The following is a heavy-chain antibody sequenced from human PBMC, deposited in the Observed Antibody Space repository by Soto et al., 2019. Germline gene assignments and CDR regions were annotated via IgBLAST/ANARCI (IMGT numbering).Heavy chain of an antibody. CDR3: ARVVGDSNYYYYGMDV. V-gene: IGHV1-69*13. CDR1: GDTFSSYA. CDR2: IIPIFGTA. J-gene: IGHJ6*02. D-gene: IGHD1-26*01. Sequence: SVKVSCKASGDTFSSYAISWVRQAPGQGLEWMGGIIPIFGTANYAQKFQGRVTITADESTSTAYMELSSLRSEDTAVYYCARVVGDSNYYYYGMDVWGQGTTVTVSS.